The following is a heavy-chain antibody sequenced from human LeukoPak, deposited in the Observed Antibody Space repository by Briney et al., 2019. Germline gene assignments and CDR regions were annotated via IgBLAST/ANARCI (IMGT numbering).Heavy chain of an antibody. Sequence: SETLSLTCAVYGGSFSGYYWSWIRQPPGKGLEWIGEINHSGSTNYNPSLKSRVTISVDTSKNQFSLKLSSVTAADTAVYYCARHYKGKPWKRITMVRGTPGDWFDPWGQGTLVTVSS. D-gene: IGHD3-10*01. J-gene: IGHJ5*02. CDR3: ARHYKGKPWKRITMVRGTPGDWFDP. CDR1: GGSFSGYY. V-gene: IGHV4-34*01. CDR2: INHSGST.